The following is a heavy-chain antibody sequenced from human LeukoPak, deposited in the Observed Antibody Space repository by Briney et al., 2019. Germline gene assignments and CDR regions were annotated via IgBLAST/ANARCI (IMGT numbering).Heavy chain of an antibody. CDR1: GYSISSGYY. CDR2: IYHSGST. J-gene: IGHJ4*02. V-gene: IGHV4-38-2*02. CDR3: ARVLSGSYYIDY. D-gene: IGHD1-26*01. Sequence: SETLSLTCTVSGYSISSGYYWGWIRQPPGKGLEWIGSIYHSGSTYYNPSLKRRVTISVDTSKNQFSLMLSSVTAADTAVYYCARVLSGSYYIDYWGQGTLVTVSS.